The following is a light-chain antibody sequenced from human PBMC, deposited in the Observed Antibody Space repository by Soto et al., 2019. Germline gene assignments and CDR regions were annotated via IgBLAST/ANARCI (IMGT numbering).Light chain of an antibody. CDR3: SSYNV. CDR1: SSDVGGYNY. V-gene: IGLV2-14*01. J-gene: IGLJ1*01. Sequence: QSALTQPASVSGSPGQSITISCTGTSSDVGGYNYVSWYQQHPGKAPKLMIYDVSNRPSGVSNRFSGSKSGNTASLTISGLQAEDEADYYGSSYNVFGTGTKLTVL. CDR2: DVS.